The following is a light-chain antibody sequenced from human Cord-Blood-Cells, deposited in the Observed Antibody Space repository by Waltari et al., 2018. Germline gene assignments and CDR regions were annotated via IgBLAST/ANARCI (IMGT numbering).Light chain of an antibody. CDR3: CSYAGSSTWV. Sequence: QSALTQPASVSGSPGKSITISCTGTSSDVGSYNLVPWYQQHPGKAPKIMIYEGSKRPSVVSNRFSCSKSGNTASRTISGLQAEDEADYYCCSYAGSSTWVFGGGTKLTVL. J-gene: IGLJ3*02. V-gene: IGLV2-23*01. CDR2: EGS. CDR1: SSDVGSYNL.